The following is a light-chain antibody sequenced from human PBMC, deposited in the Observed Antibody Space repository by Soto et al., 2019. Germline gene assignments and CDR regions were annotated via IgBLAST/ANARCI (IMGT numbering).Light chain of an antibody. Sequence: EIVMTQSPATLSVSPGERATLSCRASQSVSTNLAWFQQTPGQAPRLLIYGASTRATAIPAPFTGSGSGTEFTLTISSLQSEDFAVYYCQQYNNWPYTFGQGTKLEIK. CDR1: QSVSTN. CDR2: GAS. V-gene: IGKV3-15*01. CDR3: QQYNNWPYT. J-gene: IGKJ2*01.